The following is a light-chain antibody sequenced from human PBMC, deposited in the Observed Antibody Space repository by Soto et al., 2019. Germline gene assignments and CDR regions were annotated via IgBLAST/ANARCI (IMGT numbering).Light chain of an antibody. V-gene: IGKV1-39*01. J-gene: IGKJ5*01. Sequence: DVHLTQSPSTLSASGGDRVTITFLASQTISSWLAWYQQRPGKAPKLLIYASSSLQSGVPSSFSGSGSGTDFTLTISSLQPEDFVTYYCQQTYSTPIPFGKRTRLEIK. CDR1: QTISSW. CDR3: QQTYSTPIP. CDR2: ASS.